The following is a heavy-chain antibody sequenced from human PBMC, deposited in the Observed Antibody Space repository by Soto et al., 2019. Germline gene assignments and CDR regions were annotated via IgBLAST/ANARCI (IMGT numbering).Heavy chain of an antibody. D-gene: IGHD4-4*01. V-gene: IGHV1-2*04. CDR1: GYTFTGYY. Sequence: ASVKVSCKASGYTFTGYYMHWVRQAPGQGLEWMGWINPNSGGTNYAQKFQGWVTMTRDTSISTAYMELSRLRSDDTAVYYCARGPHYSNYVWGYGMDVWGQGTTVTVS. J-gene: IGHJ6*02. CDR3: ARGPHYSNYVWGYGMDV. CDR2: INPNSGGT.